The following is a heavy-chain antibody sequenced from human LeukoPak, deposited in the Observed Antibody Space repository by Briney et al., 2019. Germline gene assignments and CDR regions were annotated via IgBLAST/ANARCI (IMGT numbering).Heavy chain of an antibody. V-gene: IGHV3-74*01. J-gene: IGHJ4*02. CDR2: INSDGSST. CDR1: GFTFSSYW. D-gene: IGHD2-2*01. Sequence: GGSLRLSCAASGFTFSSYWMHWVRQAPGKGLVWVSRINSDGSSTSYADSVKGRFTISRDNAKNTLYLQMNSLKTEDTAVYYCTTVPSSFIVVVPAANDYWGQGTLVTVSS. CDR3: TTVPSSFIVVVPAANDY.